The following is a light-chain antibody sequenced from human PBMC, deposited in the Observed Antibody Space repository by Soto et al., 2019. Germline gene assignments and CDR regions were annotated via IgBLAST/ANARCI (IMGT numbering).Light chain of an antibody. Sequence: DIQMTQSPSSVAASVGDRVTITCRASRGVSTWLGWYQQKPGRAPKLLIYGASNLESGVPSRVSGSGSGTDFTLTISSLQPEDFATYYCQQTKSLPPTLGQGTRLEL. CDR2: GAS. CDR1: RGVSTW. V-gene: IGKV1-12*01. J-gene: IGKJ5*01. CDR3: QQTKSLPPT.